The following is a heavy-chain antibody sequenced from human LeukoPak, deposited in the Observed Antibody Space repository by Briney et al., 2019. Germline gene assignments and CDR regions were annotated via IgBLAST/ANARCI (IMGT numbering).Heavy chain of an antibody. D-gene: IGHD3-9*01. CDR1: GFTFTSYS. V-gene: IGHV3-21*01. CDR3: ARLYDILTGAFDY. J-gene: IGHJ4*02. Sequence: GGSLRLSCAASGFTFTSYSMNWVRQAPGKGLEWVSSISSSSSYIYYADSVKGRFTISRDHAKNSLYLQMSSLRAEDTAIYYCARLYDILTGAFDYWGQGTLVTVSS. CDR2: ISSSSSYI.